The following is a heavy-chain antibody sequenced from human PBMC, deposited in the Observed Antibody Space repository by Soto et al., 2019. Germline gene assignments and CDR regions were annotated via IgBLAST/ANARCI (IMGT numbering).Heavy chain of an antibody. J-gene: IGHJ3*02. V-gene: IGHV4-34*01. Sequence: PSETLSLTCAVYGGSFSGYYWSWIRQPPGKGLEWIGEINHSGSTNYNPSLKSRVTISVDTSKNQFSLKLSSVTAADTAVYYCARTPVSVIDSAFDIWGQGTMVTVSS. D-gene: IGHD3-9*01. CDR3: ARTPVSVIDSAFDI. CDR2: INHSGST. CDR1: GGSFSGYY.